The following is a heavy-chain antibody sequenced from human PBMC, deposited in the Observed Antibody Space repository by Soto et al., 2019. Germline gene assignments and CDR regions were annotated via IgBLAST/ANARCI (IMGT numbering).Heavy chain of an antibody. Sequence: QVQLVQSGAEVKKPGSSVKVSCKASGGTFSSYAISWVRQAPGQGLEWMGGIIPIFGTANYAQKFQGRVTITADESTSTAYMELSSLISEDTAVYYCARGHVGSGWYGGGYWGQGTLVTVSS. V-gene: IGHV1-69*12. J-gene: IGHJ4*02. CDR1: GGTFSSYA. CDR2: IIPIFGTA. CDR3: ARGHVGSGWYGGGY. D-gene: IGHD6-19*01.